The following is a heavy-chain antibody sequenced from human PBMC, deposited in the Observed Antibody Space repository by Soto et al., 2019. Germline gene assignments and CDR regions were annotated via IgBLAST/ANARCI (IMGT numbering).Heavy chain of an antibody. V-gene: IGHV4-59*01. Sequence: QVQLQESGPGLVKPSESLSLPCTVSGGSIRSYYWSWIRQPPGKGLEWMGYIYYSGSTNYNPSLKSRLTISVATSKNQFSLRLSSVTAADTAVYYCARTIVALVTGFDFWGQGTLVAVSS. D-gene: IGHD5-12*01. J-gene: IGHJ4*02. CDR1: GGSIRSYY. CDR3: ARTIVALVTGFDF. CDR2: IYYSGST.